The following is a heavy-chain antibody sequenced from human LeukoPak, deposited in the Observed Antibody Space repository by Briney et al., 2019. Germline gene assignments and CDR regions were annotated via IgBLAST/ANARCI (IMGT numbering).Heavy chain of an antibody. CDR2: ISSNGGSI. V-gene: IGHV3-64*01. CDR3: AKEVRYFDWTPFDY. CDR1: GFTFSDYA. J-gene: IGHJ4*02. Sequence: PGGSLRLSCAASGFTFSDYAMHWVRQAPGKELEYVSAISSNGGSIHYANSVKGRFTISRDNSKNTLYLQMDSLRAEDMAVYYCAKEVRYFDWTPFDYWGQGTLVTVSS. D-gene: IGHD3-9*01.